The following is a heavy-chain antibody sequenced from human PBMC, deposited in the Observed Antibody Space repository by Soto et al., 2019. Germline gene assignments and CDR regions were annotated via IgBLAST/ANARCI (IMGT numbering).Heavy chain of an antibody. CDR1: GFIFSSYG. CDR3: GRDRGNGDYADYYGMDV. D-gene: IGHD4-17*01. CDR2: IWHDGSNK. J-gene: IGHJ6*02. V-gene: IGHV3-33*01. Sequence: QVQVVESGGGVVQPGRSQRLSCAASGFIFSSYGMHWVRQAPGKGLEWVAVIWHDGSNKYYADSVKGRFTISRDNSKNTLYWKRNSLRAEDTVVYYCGRDRGNGDYADYYGMDVGGQGPTVTVSS.